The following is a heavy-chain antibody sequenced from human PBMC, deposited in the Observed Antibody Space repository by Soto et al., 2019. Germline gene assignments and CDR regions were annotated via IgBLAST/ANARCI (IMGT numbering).Heavy chain of an antibody. V-gene: IGHV4-30-2*01. J-gene: IGHJ2*01. D-gene: IGHD1-26*01. CDR3: AREGRSGSPDWYFYV. CDR1: GGSISSGCYS. Sequence: QLQLPESGSGLLKPSQTLSLTCAVSGGSISSGCYSWSWLRQPPGKGLEWIGYIFHSGSTYYNPSLKSRVTISVDVSKNHFSLEMRSVTASDTAVYYCAREGRSGSPDWYFYVWGRGTLVTVSS. CDR2: IFHSGST.